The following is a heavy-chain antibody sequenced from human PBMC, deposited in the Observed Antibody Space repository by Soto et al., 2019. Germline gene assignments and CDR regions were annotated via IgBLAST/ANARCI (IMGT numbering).Heavy chain of an antibody. V-gene: IGHV3-23*05. CDR2: IYGSGRGI. D-gene: IGHD2-21*01. Sequence: GGSLRLSCAASGFNFNEDWISWVRQAPGKGLECVSGIYGSGRGIEYADSVKGRFTISRDNSKNTVYLQMTDLRADDTAVYYCAKDAVYNDGLWLMDHWGQGTQVTVSS. J-gene: IGHJ4*02. CDR3: AKDAVYNDGLWLMDH. CDR1: GFNFNEDW.